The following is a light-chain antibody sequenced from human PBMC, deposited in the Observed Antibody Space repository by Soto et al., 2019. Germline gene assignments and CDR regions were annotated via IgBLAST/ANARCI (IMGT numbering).Light chain of an antibody. CDR1: QAINNN. J-gene: IGKJ1*01. Sequence: KMAPYAVSVSPRERATLSCRASQAINNNVAWYQLKDGQVPRLLIYGASTRAADVPARFSGGGSGTEFTLTINSLQSEDFAVYYCQPYNLLWTFGQGTKVDNK. CDR3: QPYNLLWT. V-gene: IGKV3-15*01. CDR2: GAS.